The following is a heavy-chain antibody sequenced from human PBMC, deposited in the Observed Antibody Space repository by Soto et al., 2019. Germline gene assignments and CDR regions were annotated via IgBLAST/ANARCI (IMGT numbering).Heavy chain of an antibody. J-gene: IGHJ6*02. CDR3: APLSVSLSGPYGIHV. V-gene: IGHV4-39*01. CDR2: MFYSGLT. D-gene: IGHD2-15*01. Sequence: SETRSLICIVSGYSFTSSDYYWAWIRQPPGKGLEWIGSMFYSGLTYYNPSLKSRVTLSVDTSKNQFSVRLNSVTAAGTAVYYCAPLSVSLSGPYGIHVWGQGTTVTVSS. CDR1: GYSFTSSDYY.